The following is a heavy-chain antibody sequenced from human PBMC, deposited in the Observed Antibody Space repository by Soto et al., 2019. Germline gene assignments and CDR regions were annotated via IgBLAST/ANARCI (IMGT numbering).Heavy chain of an antibody. CDR2: ISSGSSYI. J-gene: IGHJ5*01. D-gene: IGHD3-10*01. CDR1: GFTFSTYT. CDR3: ARDILSGGAYPDS. Sequence: GGSLRLSSAASGFTFSTYTMNWVRQAPGKGLEWISSISSGSSYIYYAGSVKGRFTISRDNAKNSLFLQMNSLGADDTAVYYCARDILSGGAYPDSWGQGTKVTVSS. V-gene: IGHV3-21*01.